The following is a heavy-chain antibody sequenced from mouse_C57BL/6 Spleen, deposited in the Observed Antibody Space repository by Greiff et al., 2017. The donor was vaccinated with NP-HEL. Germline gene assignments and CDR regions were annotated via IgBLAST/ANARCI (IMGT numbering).Heavy chain of an antibody. Sequence: VQLQQSGAELVKPGASVKISCKASGYAFSSYWMNWVKQRPGKGLEWIGQIYPGDGDTNYNGKFKGKATLTADKSSSTAYMQLSSLTSEDSAVYFCARSSPDGSLFDYWGQGTTLTVSS. CDR3: ARSSPDGSLFDY. CDR2: IYPGDGDT. J-gene: IGHJ2*01. D-gene: IGHD1-1*02. CDR1: GYAFSSYW. V-gene: IGHV1-80*01.